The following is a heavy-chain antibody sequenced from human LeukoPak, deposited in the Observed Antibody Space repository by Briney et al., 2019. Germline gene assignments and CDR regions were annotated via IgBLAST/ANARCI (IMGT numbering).Heavy chain of an antibody. CDR1: GFTFSNYA. V-gene: IGHV3-23*01. D-gene: IGHD6-19*01. CDR2: ISGSDAST. Sequence: PGGSLRLSCAASGFTFSNYAMSWVRQAPGKGLEWVAGISGSDASTYYPDSVKGRFTISRDNSKNSLYLQMNSLRAEDTALYYCAKDWEAGAVAGTAFDYWGQGTLVTVSS. CDR3: AKDWEAGAVAGTAFDY. J-gene: IGHJ4*02.